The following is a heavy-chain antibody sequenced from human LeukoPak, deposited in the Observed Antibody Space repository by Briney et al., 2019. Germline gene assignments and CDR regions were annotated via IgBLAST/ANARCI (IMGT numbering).Heavy chain of an antibody. J-gene: IGHJ6*03. D-gene: IGHD3-10*01. CDR1: GGPFNTNA. Sequence: GASVKVSCKASGGPFNTNAFSWVRQAPGQGLEWMGGIIPSFGTPTYAQKFQGRVTITTDKSTSTAYMELSSLRSEDTAIYFCASANSGSPAFSYMDVWGKGTTVTVSS. CDR3: ASANSGSPAFSYMDV. V-gene: IGHV1-69*05. CDR2: IIPSFGTP.